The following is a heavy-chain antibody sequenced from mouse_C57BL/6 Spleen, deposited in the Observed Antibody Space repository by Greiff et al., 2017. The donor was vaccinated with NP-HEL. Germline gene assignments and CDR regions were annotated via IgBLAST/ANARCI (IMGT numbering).Heavy chain of an antibody. CDR2: TWWDDDK. V-gene: IGHV8-8*01. J-gene: IGHJ3*01. D-gene: IGHD2-4*01. CDR1: GFSLSTFGMG. Sequence: QVTLKESGPGILQPSQTLSLTCSFSGFSLSTFGMGVGWIRQPSGKGLEWLAHTWWDDDKYYNPALKSRLTISKDTSKNQVFLKIANVDTADTATYYCARIANDYDKGAWFAYWGQGTLVTVSA. CDR3: ARIANDYDKGAWFAY.